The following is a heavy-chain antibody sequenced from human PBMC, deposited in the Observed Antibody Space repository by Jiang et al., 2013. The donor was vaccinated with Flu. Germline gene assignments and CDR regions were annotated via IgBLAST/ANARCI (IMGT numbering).Heavy chain of an antibody. CDR2: IIPMIDIA. CDR1: GGTFSSYA. V-gene: IGHV1-69*04. D-gene: IGHD2-15*01. Sequence: GAEVKKPGSSVKVSCKASGGTFSSYAISWVRQAPGQGLEWMGRIIPMIDIATYAQEFQGRVTITADKSTNTAYMEVHSLTSGDTAVYYCARGGNGGYPGYFDNWGRGT. CDR3: ARGGNGGYPGYFDN. J-gene: IGHJ4*02.